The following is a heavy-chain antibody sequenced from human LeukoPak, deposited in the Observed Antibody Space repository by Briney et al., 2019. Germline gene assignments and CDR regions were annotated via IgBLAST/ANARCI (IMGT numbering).Heavy chain of an antibody. CDR3: ARGGAYAFNV. D-gene: IGHD1-26*01. CDR2: TYYRSNWFY. V-gene: IGHV6-1*01. J-gene: IGHJ3*01. CDR1: GDSVSSNFFA. Sequence: SQTLSLTCAISGDSVSSNFFAWNWIRQSPSRGLEWLGGTYYRSNWFYDYAVSVRGRITINPDTSKNQFSLQLNSVTPDDTAMYYCARGGAYAFNVWGQGTMVTVSS.